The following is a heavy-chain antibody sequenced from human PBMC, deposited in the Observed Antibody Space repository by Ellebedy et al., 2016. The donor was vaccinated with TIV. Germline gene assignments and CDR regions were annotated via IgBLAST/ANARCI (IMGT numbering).Heavy chain of an antibody. CDR1: GFTFDDYA. CDR2: ISWNSGSI. J-gene: IGHJ4*02. CDR3: AKGKHIAVAGPVDY. Sequence: PGGSLRLSCAASGFTFDDYAMHWVRQAPGKGLEWVPGISWNSGSIGYADSVKGRFTISRDNAKNSLYLQMNSLRAEDTALYYCAKGKHIAVAGPVDYWGQGTLVTVSS. D-gene: IGHD6-19*01. V-gene: IGHV3-9*01.